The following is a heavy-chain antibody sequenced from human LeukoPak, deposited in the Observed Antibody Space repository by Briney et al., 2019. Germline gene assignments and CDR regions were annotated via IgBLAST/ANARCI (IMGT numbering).Heavy chain of an antibody. CDR2: IIPIFGTA. CDR3: ARDLHVGSSSSGYPFDY. CDR1: GGTFSSYA. V-gene: IGHV1-69*13. D-gene: IGHD3-22*01. J-gene: IGHJ4*02. Sequence: SVKVSCKASGGTFSSYAISWVRQAPGPGIEWMGGIIPIFGTANYAQKFQGRVTITADESTSTAYMELSSLRTEDTAVYYCARDLHVGSSSSGYPFDYWGQGTLVSVSS.